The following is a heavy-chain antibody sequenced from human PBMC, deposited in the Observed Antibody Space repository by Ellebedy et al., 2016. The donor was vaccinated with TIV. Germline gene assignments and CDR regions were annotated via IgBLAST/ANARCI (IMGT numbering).Heavy chain of an antibody. CDR2: ISSDGAST. CDR1: GFTFSSYS. CDR3: ARGNWELPLL. Sequence: PGGSLRLSCGASGFTFSSYSMNWVRQAPGKGLVWVSRISSDGASTAYADSVKGRFTISRDDAKNTVYLQMNTLRAEDTAVYYCARGNWELPLLWGQGTLVTVSS. V-gene: IGHV3-74*01. D-gene: IGHD1-26*01. J-gene: IGHJ4*02.